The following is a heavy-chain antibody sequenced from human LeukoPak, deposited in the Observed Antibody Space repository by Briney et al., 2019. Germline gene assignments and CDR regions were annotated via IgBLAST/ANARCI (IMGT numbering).Heavy chain of an antibody. CDR1: DYSITSGDY. CDR3: ARNMSTEGWFDS. CDR2: IYNSVST. Sequence: SETLSPTCVVSDYSITSGDYWAWIRQPPGKRLEWIGSIYNSVSTSYNPSLKSRVTMSVDPSKNQFSLNMRSVTAADTAVYFCARNMSTEGWFDSWGRGTLVSVSS. D-gene: IGHD5/OR15-5a*01. V-gene: IGHV4-38-2*01. J-gene: IGHJ5*01.